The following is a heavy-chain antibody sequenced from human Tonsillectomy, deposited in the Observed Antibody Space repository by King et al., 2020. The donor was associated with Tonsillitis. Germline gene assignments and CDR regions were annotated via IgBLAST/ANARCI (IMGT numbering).Heavy chain of an antibody. CDR3: AKDIMVAGGLYYYYGMDV. CDR1: GFTFDDYT. V-gene: IGHV3-43*01. J-gene: IGHJ6*02. D-gene: IGHD6-19*01. Sequence: VQLVESGGVVVQPGGSLRLSCAASGFTFDDYTMHWFRQAPGKGLEWVALISWDGGSTYYAASVKGRFTISRDNSKNSLYLQMNSLRTEDTALYYCAKDIMVAGGLYYYYGMDVWGQGTTVTVSS. CDR2: ISWDGGST.